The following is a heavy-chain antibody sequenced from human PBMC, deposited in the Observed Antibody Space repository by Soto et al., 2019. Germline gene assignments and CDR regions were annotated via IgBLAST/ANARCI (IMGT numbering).Heavy chain of an antibody. D-gene: IGHD2-2*01. V-gene: IGHV3-64*04. CDR1: GFTFSSYA. J-gene: IGHJ4*02. CDR3: AKRRLNTITSLSDY. Sequence: GSLRLSCSASGFTFSSYAMHWVRQAPGKGLEYVSAISSNGGSTFYPDSVKGRFFISRDNSDNTLHLQMNSLRDDDTAIYYCAKRRLNTITSLSDYWGQGVQVTVSS. CDR2: ISSNGGST.